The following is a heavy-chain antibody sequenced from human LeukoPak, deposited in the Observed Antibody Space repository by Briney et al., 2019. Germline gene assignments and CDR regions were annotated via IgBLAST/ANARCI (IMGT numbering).Heavy chain of an antibody. D-gene: IGHD3-22*01. CDR1: GFTFSSYA. CDR2: ISGSGEST. J-gene: IGHJ4*02. V-gene: IGHV3-23*01. CDR3: AKVRGNVGSSYFPDY. Sequence: QAGGSLRLSCAASGFTFSSYAMSWVRQAPGKGLEWVSGISGSGESTYYADSVKGRFTIFGDNSKNTLYLQMNSLRVEDTAVYYCAKVRGNVGSSYFPDYWGQGTLVTVTS.